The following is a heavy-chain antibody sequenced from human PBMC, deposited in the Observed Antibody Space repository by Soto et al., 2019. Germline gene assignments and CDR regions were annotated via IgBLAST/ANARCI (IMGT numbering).Heavy chain of an antibody. CDR1: GGSISSYY. CDR2: IYYSGST. CDR3: ARQNGVKAVPGILSDY. J-gene: IGHJ4*02. Sequence: QVQLQESGPGLVKPSETLSLTCTVSGGSISSYYWSWIRQPPGKGLEWIGYIYYSGSTNYNPSLNSRVTVSVDTSKNQFSLKLSSVTAADTAVYYCARQNGVKAVPGILSDYWGQGTLVTVSS. V-gene: IGHV4-59*08. D-gene: IGHD6-19*01.